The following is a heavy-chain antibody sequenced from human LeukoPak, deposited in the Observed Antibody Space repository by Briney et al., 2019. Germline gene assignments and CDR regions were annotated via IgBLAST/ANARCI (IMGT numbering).Heavy chain of an antibody. V-gene: IGHV3-48*03. J-gene: IGHJ4*02. CDR1: GFTFSSYE. Sequence: GGSLRLSCAASGFTFSSYEMNWVRQAPGKGLEWVSYISSSGSTIYYADSVKGRFTISRDNAKNSLYLQMNSPRAEDTAVYYCARTYPDYDFWSGYYRGAYYFDYWGQGTLVTVSS. D-gene: IGHD3-3*01. CDR3: ARTYPDYDFWSGYYRGAYYFDY. CDR2: ISSSGSTI.